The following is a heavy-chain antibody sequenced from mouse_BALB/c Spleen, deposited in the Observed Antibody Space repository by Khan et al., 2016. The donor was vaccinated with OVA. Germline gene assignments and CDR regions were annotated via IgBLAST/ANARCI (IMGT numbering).Heavy chain of an antibody. CDR2: INPYNDGT. V-gene: IGHV1S136*01. D-gene: IGHD1-1*01. CDR1: GYTFTNYL. CDR3: ARYASTPYYAMDY. Sequence: VQLQQSGPELVKPGASVKMSCKTPGYTFTNYLMHWVKQKPGQGLEWIGYINPYNDGTKYNEKFRGKATLTSDKSSSTAYMELSSLTSEDSAVYYCARYASTPYYAMDYWGQGTSVTVSS. J-gene: IGHJ4*01.